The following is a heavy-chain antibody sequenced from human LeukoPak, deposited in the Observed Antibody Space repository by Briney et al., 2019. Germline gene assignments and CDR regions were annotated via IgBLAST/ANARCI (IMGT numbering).Heavy chain of an antibody. V-gene: IGHV3-43D*04. CDR1: GFTFDDYA. CDR2: ISWDGGST. CDR3: AKSRGPYYYGMDV. Sequence: GGSLRLSCAASGFTFDDYAMHWVRQAPGKGLEWVSLISWDGGSTYYADSVKGRFTISRDNSKNSLYLQMNSLRAEDTALYYCAKSRGPYYYGMDVWGKGTTVTVSS. J-gene: IGHJ6*04.